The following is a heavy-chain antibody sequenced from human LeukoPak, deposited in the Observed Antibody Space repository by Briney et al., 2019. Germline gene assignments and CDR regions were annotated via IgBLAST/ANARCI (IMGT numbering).Heavy chain of an antibody. CDR1: GFTFRNCA. V-gene: IGHV3-23*01. D-gene: IGHD6-19*01. CDR3: AKGTTIAVAGDGLDV. CDR2: ISGSGGST. Sequence: GGSLRLSCAASGFTFRNCAMTWVRQAPGKGLEWVSAISGSGGSTFYADSVKGRFTISRDNSKNTLYLQMNSLRAEDTAVYYCAKGTTIAVAGDGLDVWGQGTTVTVSS. J-gene: IGHJ6*02.